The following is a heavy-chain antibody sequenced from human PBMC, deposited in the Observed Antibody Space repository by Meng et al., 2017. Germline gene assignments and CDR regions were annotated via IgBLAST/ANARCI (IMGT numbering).Heavy chain of an antibody. CDR1: AYTLSRDG. CDR2: INTYNGKT. CDR3: ATRGNPYLNC. Sequence: QLVRSGAEVKKPGASVKVSCDASAYTLSRDGFSWVRQAPGQGLEWLGWINTYNGKTDYAHKFQDRVTLTTDTFTNTAYMELRSLRSDDTAVYYCATRGNPYLNCWGQGTLVTVSS. V-gene: IGHV1-18*01. J-gene: IGHJ4*02.